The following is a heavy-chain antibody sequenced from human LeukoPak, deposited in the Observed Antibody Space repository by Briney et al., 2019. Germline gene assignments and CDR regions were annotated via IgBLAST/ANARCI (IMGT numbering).Heavy chain of an antibody. J-gene: IGHJ4*02. CDR3: AKRGDYGGNSPFDY. D-gene: IGHD4-23*01. CDR1: GFTFSSYG. V-gene: IGHV3-30*18. CDR2: ISYDGSNK. Sequence: GGSLRLSCAASGFTFSSYGMHWVRQAPGKGLEWVAVISYDGSNKYYAASVKGRFTISRDNSKSTLYLQMNSLRAEDTAVYYCAKRGDYGGNSPFDYWGQGTLVTVSS.